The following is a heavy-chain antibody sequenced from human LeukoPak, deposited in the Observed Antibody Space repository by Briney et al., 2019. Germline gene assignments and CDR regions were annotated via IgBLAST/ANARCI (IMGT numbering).Heavy chain of an antibody. J-gene: IGHJ4*02. CDR1: GYTFTGYY. V-gene: IGHV1-2*02. Sequence: GASVKVSCKASGYTFTGYYMHWVRQAPGQGLEWMGWINPNSGGTNYAQKFQGRVTMTRDTSISAAYMELSSLRSDDTAVYYCAKKGSGWYYFDFWAQGTLVTVSS. D-gene: IGHD6-19*01. CDR3: AKKGSGWYYFDF. CDR2: INPNSGGT.